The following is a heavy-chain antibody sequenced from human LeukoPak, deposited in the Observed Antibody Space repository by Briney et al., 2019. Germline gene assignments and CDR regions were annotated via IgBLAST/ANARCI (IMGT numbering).Heavy chain of an antibody. D-gene: IGHD4-11*01. CDR1: GYTFTSYG. CDR2: ISAYNANT. V-gene: IGHV1-18*01. J-gene: IGHJ4*02. Sequence: ASVKVSCKASGYTFTSYGISWVRQAPGQGLEWMGWISAYNANTNYAQKLQGRVTMTTDTSTSTAYMELSSLRSEDTAVYYCARGDYSNYPFDYWGQGTLVTVSS. CDR3: ARGDYSNYPFDY.